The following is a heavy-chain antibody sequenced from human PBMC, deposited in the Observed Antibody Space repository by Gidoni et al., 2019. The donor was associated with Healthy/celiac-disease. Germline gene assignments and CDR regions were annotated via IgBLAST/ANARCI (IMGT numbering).Heavy chain of an antibody. J-gene: IGHJ5*02. V-gene: IGHV3-30*18. CDR3: AKGRVGATESGP. Sequence: VAVISYDGSNKYYADSVKGRFTISRDNSKNTLYLQMNSLRAEDTAVYYCAKGRVGATESGPWGQGTLVTVSS. CDR2: ISYDGSNK. D-gene: IGHD1-26*01.